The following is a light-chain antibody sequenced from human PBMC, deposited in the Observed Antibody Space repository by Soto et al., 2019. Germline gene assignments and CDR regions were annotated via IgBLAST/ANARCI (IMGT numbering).Light chain of an antibody. CDR1: QSVSSN. V-gene: IGKV3-15*01. J-gene: IGKJ5*01. Sequence: EIVMTQSQATLSVSPGERSTLSCRASQSVSSNLAWYQQKPGQAPRLLIYGASTRATGIPARFSGSGSGTDFTLTISRLEPEDFAVYYCQQYGSSPPITFGQGTRLEIK. CDR2: GAS. CDR3: QQYGSSPPIT.